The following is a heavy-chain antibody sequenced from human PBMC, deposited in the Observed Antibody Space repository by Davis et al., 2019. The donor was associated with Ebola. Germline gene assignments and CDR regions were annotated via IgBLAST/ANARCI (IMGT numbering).Heavy chain of an antibody. V-gene: IGHV1-69*06. J-gene: IGHJ5*02. CDR3: ARAGYCSSTSCPRRDNWFDP. CDR2: IIPIFGTA. CDR1: GYTFTSYD. Sequence: AASVKVSCKASGYTFTSYDINWVRQAPGQGLEWMGGIIPIFGTANYAQKFQGRVTITADKSTSTAYMELSSLRSEDTAVYYCARAGYCSSTSCPRRDNWFDPWGQGTLVTVSS. D-gene: IGHD2-2*01.